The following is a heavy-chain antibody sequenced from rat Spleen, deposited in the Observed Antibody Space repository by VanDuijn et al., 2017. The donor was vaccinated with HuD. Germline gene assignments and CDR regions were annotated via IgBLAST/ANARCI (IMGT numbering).Heavy chain of an antibody. J-gene: IGHJ1*01. CDR3: ARRRYYYRVPGWYFDL. D-gene: IGHD1-1*01. CDR1: GFTFSNYW. Sequence: EVQLVESGGGLVQPGRSLKLSCVASGFTFSNYWMTWIRQTPGKGLEWIASIINTGGSTYYPDSVKGRFTISRDNAKNTQYLQMDSLRSEDKGTYYCARRRYYYRVPGWYFDLWGPGTTVTVSS. CDR2: IINTGGST. V-gene: IGHV5-31*01.